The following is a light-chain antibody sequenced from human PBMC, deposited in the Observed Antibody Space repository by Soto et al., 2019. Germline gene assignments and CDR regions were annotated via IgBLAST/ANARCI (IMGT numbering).Light chain of an antibody. Sequence: EIVLTQSPGTLSLSPGEGATLSCRASQSISSSYLAWYQHNRGQAPRLLIYGASTRAAGTPDRFSGSGSGTDFTLTISRLEPEDFAVYYCQQYGSSRCTFGQGTKVEIK. J-gene: IGKJ1*01. CDR1: QSISSSY. CDR2: GAS. CDR3: QQYGSSRCT. V-gene: IGKV3-20*01.